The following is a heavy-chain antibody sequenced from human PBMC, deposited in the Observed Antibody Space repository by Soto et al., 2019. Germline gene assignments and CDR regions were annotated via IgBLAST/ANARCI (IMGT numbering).Heavy chain of an antibody. CDR1: GFTFSSYA. V-gene: IGHV3-23*01. D-gene: IGHD3-10*01. CDR3: AKRPPDDYMVRGVPSNY. CDR2: ISGSGGST. Sequence: EVQLLESGGGLVQPGGSLRLSCAASGFTFSSYAMSWVRQAPGKGLEWVSAISGSGGSTYYADSVKGRFTISRDNSKNTLYLQMNSLRAEDTAVYYCAKRPPDDYMVRGVPSNYWGQGTLVTVSS. J-gene: IGHJ4*02.